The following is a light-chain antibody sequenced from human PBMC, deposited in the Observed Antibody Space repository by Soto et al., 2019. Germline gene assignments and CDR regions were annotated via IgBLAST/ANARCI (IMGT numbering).Light chain of an antibody. CDR1: QSVSSY. V-gene: IGKV3-11*01. CDR2: DAS. CDR3: QQRSNWWT. Sequence: ATQSLKACKRHTLSCRASQSVSSYLAWYQQKPGQAPRLLIYDASNRATGIPARFSGSGSGTDFTLTISSLEPEDFAVYYCQQRSNWWTFGQGTKVDI. J-gene: IGKJ1*01.